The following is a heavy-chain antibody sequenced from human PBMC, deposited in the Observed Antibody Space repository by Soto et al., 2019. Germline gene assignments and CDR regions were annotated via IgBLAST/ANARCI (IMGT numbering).Heavy chain of an antibody. Sequence: QVQLVESGGDVVQPGRSLRLSCAASGFTFSSYAMHWVRQAPGKGLEWVAVISYDGSNKYYADSVKGRFTISRDNSKNTLYLQMNSLRAEDTAVYYCARDKRDLRFLEWSYYFDFLGQGTLVTVSS. CDR3: ARDKRDLRFLEWSYYFDF. CDR2: ISYDGSNK. D-gene: IGHD3-3*01. V-gene: IGHV3-30-3*01. CDR1: GFTFSSYA. J-gene: IGHJ4*02.